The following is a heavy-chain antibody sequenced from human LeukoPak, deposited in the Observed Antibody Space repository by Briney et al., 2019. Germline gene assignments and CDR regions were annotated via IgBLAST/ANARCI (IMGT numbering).Heavy chain of an antibody. CDR2: IYYSGST. D-gene: IGHD3-10*01. CDR1: GGSISSSSYY. J-gene: IGHJ5*02. CDR3: ARDLRYGSGSYQKRWFDP. V-gene: IGHV4-39*07. Sequence: SETLSLPCTVSGGSISSSSYYWGWIRQPPGKGLEWIGSIYYSGSTYYNPSLKSRVTISVDTSKNQFSLKLSSVTAADTAVYYCARDLRYGSGSYQKRWFDPWGQGTLVTVSS.